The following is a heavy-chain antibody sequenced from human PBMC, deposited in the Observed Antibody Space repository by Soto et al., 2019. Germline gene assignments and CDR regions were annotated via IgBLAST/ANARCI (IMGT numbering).Heavy chain of an antibody. CDR3: ARALVTDYYDTSPPGGY. CDR1: GFTFSSYS. J-gene: IGHJ4*02. CDR2: ISSSSSYI. V-gene: IGHV3-21*01. D-gene: IGHD3-22*01. Sequence: GGSLRLCCAASGFTFSSYSMNWVRQAPGKGLEWVSSISSSSSYIYYADSVKGRFTISRDNAKNSLYLQMNSLRAEDTAVYYCARALVTDYYDTSPPGGYWGQGTLVTVSS.